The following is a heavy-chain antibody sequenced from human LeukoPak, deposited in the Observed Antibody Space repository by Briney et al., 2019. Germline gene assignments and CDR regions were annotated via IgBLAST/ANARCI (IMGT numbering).Heavy chain of an antibody. J-gene: IGHJ4*02. D-gene: IGHD5-18*01. CDR3: ARAEIIRGYSYSCVEY. V-gene: IGHV3-7*01. CDR2: INPDGSEK. CDR1: GFTFSSDW. Sequence: GGSLRLSCAVSGFTFSSDWMIWVRQAPGKGLEWVANINPDGSEKNYVDSVRGRFTISRDNAKNSLDLQMNSLRAEDTAVYYCARAEIIRGYSYSCVEYWGQGTLVTVSS.